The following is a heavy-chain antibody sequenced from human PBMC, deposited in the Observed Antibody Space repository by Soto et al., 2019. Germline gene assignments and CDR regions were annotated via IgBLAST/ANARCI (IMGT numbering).Heavy chain of an antibody. V-gene: IGHV3-15*01. J-gene: IGHJ4*02. CDR2: IKSKTDCGTT. Sequence: EVQLVESGGGLVKPGGSLRLSCAASVFTFSNAWMSWVRQAPGKGLEWVGRIKSKTDCGTTDYAAPVKGRFTISRDDSKNTLYQQMNSLKTEDTAVYYCTTGGEEGDWGQGTLVTVSS. D-gene: IGHD3-10*01. CDR1: VFTFSNAW. CDR3: TTGGEEGD.